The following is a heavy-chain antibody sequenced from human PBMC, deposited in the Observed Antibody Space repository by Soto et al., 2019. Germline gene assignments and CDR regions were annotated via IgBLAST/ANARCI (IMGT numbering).Heavy chain of an antibody. V-gene: IGHV1-69*13. CDR3: AVGFKLDYYSLDV. CDR1: GGIFTASA. Sequence: SVKVSCKSSGGIFTASAISWVRQAPGQGPEWMGGVIPMFGTANYPQRFQGRVTINADESTNTAYMQLSSLRSEDTAVYFCAVGFKLDYYSLDVWGQGTTVTVS. J-gene: IGHJ6*02. CDR2: VIPMFGTA. D-gene: IGHD3-10*01.